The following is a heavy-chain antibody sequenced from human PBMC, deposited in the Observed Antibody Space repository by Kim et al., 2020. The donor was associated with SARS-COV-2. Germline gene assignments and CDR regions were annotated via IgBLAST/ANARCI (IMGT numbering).Heavy chain of an antibody. CDR1: GFTFSSYG. CDR2: ISYDGSNK. Sequence: GGSLRLSCAASGFTFSSYGMHWVRQAPGKGLEWVAVISYDGSNKYYADSVKGRFTISRDNSKNTLYLQMNSLRAEDTAVYYCAEAPGPYSSSFDYWGQGTLVTVSS. D-gene: IGHD6-13*01. CDR3: AEAPGPYSSSFDY. V-gene: IGHV3-30*18. J-gene: IGHJ4*02.